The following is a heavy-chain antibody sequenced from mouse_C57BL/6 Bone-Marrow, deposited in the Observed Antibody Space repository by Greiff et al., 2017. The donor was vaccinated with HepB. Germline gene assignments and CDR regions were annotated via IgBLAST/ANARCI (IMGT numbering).Heavy chain of an antibody. V-gene: IGHV1-54*01. Sequence: VKLMESGAELVRPGTSVKVSCKASGYAFTNYLIEWVKQRPGQGLEWIGVINPGSGSTNYNEKFKGTATLTADNASSTAYMQLSSLTSEDSAVYFCARSATVVATPFDYWGQGTTLTVSS. J-gene: IGHJ2*01. CDR1: GYAFTNYL. CDR2: INPGSGST. D-gene: IGHD1-1*01. CDR3: ARSATVVATPFDY.